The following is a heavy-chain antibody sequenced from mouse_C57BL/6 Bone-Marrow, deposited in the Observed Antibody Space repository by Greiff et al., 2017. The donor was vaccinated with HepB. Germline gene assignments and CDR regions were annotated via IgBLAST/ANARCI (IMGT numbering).Heavy chain of an antibody. Sequence: EVQLQESGPVLVKPGASVKMSCKASGYTFTDYYMNWVKQSHGKSLEWIGVINPYNGGTSYNQKFKGKATLTVDKSSSTAYMELNSLTSEDSAVYYCASPLYYGYGPFAYWGQGTLVTVSA. V-gene: IGHV1-19*01. CDR3: ASPLYYGYGPFAY. CDR2: INPYNGGT. CDR1: GYTFTDYY. D-gene: IGHD2-2*01. J-gene: IGHJ3*01.